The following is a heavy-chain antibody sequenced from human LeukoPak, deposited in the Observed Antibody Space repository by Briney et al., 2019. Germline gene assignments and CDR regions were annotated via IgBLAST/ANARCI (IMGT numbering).Heavy chain of an antibody. Sequence: PSETLSLTCTVSGGSISSYYWSWIRQPPGKGLEWIGYIYYSGSTNYNPSLKSRVTISVDTSKNQFSLKLSSVTAADTAVYYCAREGGSAGDFDYWGQGTLVTVSS. V-gene: IGHV4-59*01. CDR3: AREGGSAGDFDY. J-gene: IGHJ4*02. CDR1: GGSISSYY. CDR2: IYYSGST. D-gene: IGHD2-15*01.